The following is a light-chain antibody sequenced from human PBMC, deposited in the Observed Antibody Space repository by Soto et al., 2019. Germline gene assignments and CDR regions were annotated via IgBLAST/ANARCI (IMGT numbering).Light chain of an antibody. CDR2: RNN. J-gene: IGLJ2*01. V-gene: IGLV1-47*01. CDR3: AAWDDSLSVVV. Sequence: QSVLTQPPSASGTPGQRVTISCSGRSSNIGSNYVYWYQQLPGTAPKLLIYRNNQRPSGVPDRFSGSKSGTSASLAISGLRSEDEADYYCAAWDDSLSVVVFGGGTKVTVL. CDR1: SSNIGSNY.